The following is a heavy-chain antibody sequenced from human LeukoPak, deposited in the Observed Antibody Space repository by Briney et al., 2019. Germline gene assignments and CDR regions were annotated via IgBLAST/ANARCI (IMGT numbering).Heavy chain of an antibody. V-gene: IGHV1-18*01. J-gene: IGHJ4*02. CDR1: GYTFTSYG. CDR3: ARALRLRGRYYYGSGSYYGFDY. Sequence: ASVKVSCKASGYTFTSYGISWVRQAPGQGLEWMGWISAYNGNTNYAQKLQGRVTMTTDTSTSTAYMELRSLRSDDTAVYYCARALRLRGRYYYGSGSYYGFDYWGQGTLVTVSS. D-gene: IGHD3-10*01. CDR2: ISAYNGNT.